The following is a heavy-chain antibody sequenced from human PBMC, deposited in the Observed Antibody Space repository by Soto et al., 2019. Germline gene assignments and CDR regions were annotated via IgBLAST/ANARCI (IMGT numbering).Heavy chain of an antibody. Sequence: ASVKGSCTASGYTFTSYAMHWVRQAPGQRLEWMGWINAGNGNTKYSQKFQGRVTITRDTSASTAYMELSSLRSEDTAVYYCARALKSDWFDPWGQGTLVTVSS. CDR2: INAGNGNT. CDR1: GYTFTSYA. J-gene: IGHJ5*02. V-gene: IGHV1-3*01. CDR3: ARALKSDWFDP.